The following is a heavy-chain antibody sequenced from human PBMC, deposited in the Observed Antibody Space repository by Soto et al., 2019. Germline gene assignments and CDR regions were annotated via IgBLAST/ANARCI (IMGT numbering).Heavy chain of an antibody. CDR2: IYYSGST. CDR3: ARAGDSSGYYPFDY. Sequence: XGTLSLTCTVSGGSISRYYWSWIRQPPGKGLEWIGYIYYSGSTNYNPSLKSRVTISVDTSKNQFSLKLSSVTAADTAVYYCARAGDSSGYYPFDYWGQGTLVTVSS. J-gene: IGHJ4*02. V-gene: IGHV4-59*01. D-gene: IGHD3-22*01. CDR1: GGSISRYY.